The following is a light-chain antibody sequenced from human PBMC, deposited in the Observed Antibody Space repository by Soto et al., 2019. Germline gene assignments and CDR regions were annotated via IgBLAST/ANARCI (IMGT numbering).Light chain of an antibody. J-gene: IGKJ1*01. Sequence: DIQMTQSPSSLSASVGDRVTITCRASQGISNYLAWYQQKPGKVPKLLIYAASTLQSGVPSRFSGSGSGTDFTLPISSLPPEDVATYYCQKYNSAPQTFGQGTKVEIK. CDR2: AAS. CDR3: QKYNSAPQT. V-gene: IGKV1-27*01. CDR1: QGISNY.